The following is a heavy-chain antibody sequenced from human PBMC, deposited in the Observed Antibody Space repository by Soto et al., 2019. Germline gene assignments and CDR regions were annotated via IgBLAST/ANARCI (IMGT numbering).Heavy chain of an antibody. D-gene: IGHD2-15*01. CDR1: RGSVSSGGYS. V-gene: IGHV4-30-2*01. CDR2: IFDSEST. J-gene: IGHJ6*02. CDR3: ARERRYCSGGTCSDGLDV. Sequence: SETLSLTCVLTRGSVSSGGYSWNWIRQPPGKALEWIGFIFDSESTLYNPSLKSRVTISVERSKNQFSLRLTSVTAADTAVYYCARERRYCSGGTCSDGLDVWGPGTTVTVSS.